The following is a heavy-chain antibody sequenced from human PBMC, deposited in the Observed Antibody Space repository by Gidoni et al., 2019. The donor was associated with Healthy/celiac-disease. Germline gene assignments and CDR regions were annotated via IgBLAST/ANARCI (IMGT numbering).Heavy chain of an antibody. CDR3: AREVIIGELFDY. CDR1: GGSISSSSYY. V-gene: IGHV4-39*02. D-gene: IGHD3-3*01. Sequence: QLQLQESGPGLVKPSETLSLTCTVPGGSISSSSYYWGWIRQPPGKGLEWIGSIYCSGSTYYNPSLKSRVTISVDTSKNQFSLKLSSVTAADTAVYYCAREVIIGELFDYWGQGTLVTVSS. CDR2: IYCSGST. J-gene: IGHJ4*02.